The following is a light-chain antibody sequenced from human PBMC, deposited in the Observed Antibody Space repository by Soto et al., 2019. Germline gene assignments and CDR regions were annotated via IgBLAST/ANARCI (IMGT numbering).Light chain of an antibody. CDR3: QSYDDSLSCSV. J-gene: IGLJ3*02. Sequence: QSVLTQPPSVSGAPGQRVTISCTGSSSNIGAGYDVHWYQQLPGTAPKLLISGNTNRLSGVPDRFSGSKSDTSASLAITGLQAEDEADYYCQSYDDSLSCSVFGGGTKLAVL. V-gene: IGLV1-40*01. CDR1: SSNIGAGYD. CDR2: GNT.